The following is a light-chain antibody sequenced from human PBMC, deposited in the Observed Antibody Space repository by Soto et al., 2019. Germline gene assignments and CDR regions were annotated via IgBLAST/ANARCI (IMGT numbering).Light chain of an antibody. CDR1: SSNIGAGFD. CDR3: QSYDNSLSGVV. Sequence: QSVLTQPPSVSGAPGQRIIISCTGSSSNIGAGFDVHWYQHLPGTAPKLLVYDNDNRPSGLPARFSDSRSGTSASLAITSLQADDEADCYCQSYDNSLSGVVFGGGTQLTVL. V-gene: IGLV1-40*01. J-gene: IGLJ2*01. CDR2: DND.